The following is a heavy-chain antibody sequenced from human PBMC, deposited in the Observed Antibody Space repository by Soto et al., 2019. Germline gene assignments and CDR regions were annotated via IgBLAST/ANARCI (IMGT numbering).Heavy chain of an antibody. Sequence: QVQLQESGPGLVKPSQTLSLTCTVSGGSISSGDYYWSWIRQPPGKGLEWIGYIYYSGSTYYNPPLKSRVTRSVDTSKNQFCLKLSSVTAADTAVYYCARDPTSSSWRNWYFDLWGRGTLVTVSS. J-gene: IGHJ2*01. CDR2: IYYSGST. V-gene: IGHV4-30-4*01. CDR1: GGSISSGDYY. D-gene: IGHD6-13*01. CDR3: ARDPTSSSWRNWYFDL.